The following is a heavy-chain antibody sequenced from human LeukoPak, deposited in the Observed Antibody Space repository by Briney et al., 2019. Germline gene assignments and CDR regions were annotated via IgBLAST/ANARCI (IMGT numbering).Heavy chain of an antibody. CDR3: TRMTTGHDY. CDR2: INHSGYT. J-gene: IGHJ4*02. CDR1: GVSFDDYY. Sequence: SETLSLTCAVSGVSFDDYYWSWVRQTPGRGLEWIGEINHSGYTNDNPSLKSRVTLSIDTSRKQFSLNLRSVTVADAGTYYCTRMTTGHDYWGQGTLVTVSS. V-gene: IGHV4-34*01. D-gene: IGHD4-17*01.